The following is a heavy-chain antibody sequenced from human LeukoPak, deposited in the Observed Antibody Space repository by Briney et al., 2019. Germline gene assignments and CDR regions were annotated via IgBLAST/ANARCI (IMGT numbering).Heavy chain of an antibody. CDR1: GFTFDDYA. V-gene: IGHV3-9*01. Sequence: SLRLSCAASGFTFDDYAMHWVRQAPGKGLEWVSGISWNSGSIGYADSVKGRFTISRDNAKNSLYLQMNSLRAEDTALYYCAKDAYTAMVYYYYGMDVWGQGTTVTVSS. J-gene: IGHJ6*02. CDR3: AKDAYTAMVYYYYGMDV. CDR2: ISWNSGSI. D-gene: IGHD5-18*01.